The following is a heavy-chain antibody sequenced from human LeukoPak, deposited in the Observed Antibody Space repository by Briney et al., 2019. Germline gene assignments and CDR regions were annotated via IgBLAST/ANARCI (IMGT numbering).Heavy chain of an antibody. CDR1: GGSFSDYY. D-gene: IGHD2-15*01. Sequence: SETLSLTCAVYGGSFSDYYWSWIRQPPGKGLEWIGEINHSGSTNCNPSLKSRVTMSVDTSKNQFSLKLSSVTAADTAVYYCARGSGAYCSGGSCSKAPFDYWGLGNLVTVSS. J-gene: IGHJ4*02. CDR2: INHSGST. V-gene: IGHV4-34*01. CDR3: ARGSGAYCSGGSCSKAPFDY.